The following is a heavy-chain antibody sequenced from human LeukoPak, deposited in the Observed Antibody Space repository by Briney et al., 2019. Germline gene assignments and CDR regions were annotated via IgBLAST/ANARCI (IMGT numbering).Heavy chain of an antibody. D-gene: IGHD3-9*01. V-gene: IGHV3-23*01. CDR2: ITGSGGTT. J-gene: IGHJ4*02. Sequence: PGGSLRLSCAAAGFTLSNYAMSWVRQARGKGLEWLSAITGSGGTTYYAHSVKGRFTSSRDNSKNTLYLQMNTLRAEDTAVYYCAKWGDYDVLTGYYDSDYWGQGTLVTVSS. CDR1: GFTLSNYA. CDR3: AKWGDYDVLTGYYDSDY.